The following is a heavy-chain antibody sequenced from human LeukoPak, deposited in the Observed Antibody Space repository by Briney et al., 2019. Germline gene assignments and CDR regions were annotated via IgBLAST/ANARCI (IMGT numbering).Heavy chain of an antibody. CDR2: INHSGST. CDR1: GGSFSGYY. J-gene: IGHJ4*02. CDR3: ARGRGYSSGWHFDY. Sequence: SETLSLTCAVYGGSFSGYYWSWIRQPPGKGLEWIGEINHSGSTNYNPSLKCRVTISVDTSKNQFSLKLSSVTAADTAVYYCARGRGYSSGWHFDYWGQGTLVTVSS. D-gene: IGHD6-19*01. V-gene: IGHV4-34*01.